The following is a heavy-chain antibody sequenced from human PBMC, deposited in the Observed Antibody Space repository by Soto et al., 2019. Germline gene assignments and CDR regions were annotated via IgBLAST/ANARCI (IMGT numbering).Heavy chain of an antibody. CDR3: ARELMVRGVIGYYYYYGMDV. D-gene: IGHD3-10*01. CDR2: ISSSGSTI. CDR1: GFTFSSYE. Sequence: GGSLRLSCAASGFTFSSYEMNWVRQAPGKGLEWVSYISSSGSTIYYADSVKGRFTISRDNAKNSLYLQMNSLRAEDTAVYYCARELMVRGVIGYYYYYGMDVWGQGTTVTVSS. V-gene: IGHV3-48*03. J-gene: IGHJ6*02.